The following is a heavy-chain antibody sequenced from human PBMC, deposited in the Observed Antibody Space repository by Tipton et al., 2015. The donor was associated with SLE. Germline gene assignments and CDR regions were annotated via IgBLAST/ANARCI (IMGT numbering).Heavy chain of an antibody. V-gene: IGHV1-18*01. CDR3: ARDYYETSGYAFDAFDV. Sequence: QSGAEVKKPGASVKISCKASGYTFNTYGISWVRQAPGQGLEWMGWISTYNGRTHYAQNIEGRVTMTADTSTNTLYMELRSLRSDDTALYYCARDYYETSGYAFDAFDVWGQGTMVTVSS. CDR2: ISTYNGRT. J-gene: IGHJ3*01. D-gene: IGHD3-22*01. CDR1: GYTFNTYG.